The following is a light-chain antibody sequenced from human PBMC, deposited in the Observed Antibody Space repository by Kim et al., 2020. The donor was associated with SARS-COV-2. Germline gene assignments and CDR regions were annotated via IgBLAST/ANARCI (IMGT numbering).Light chain of an antibody. Sequence: LSASVGDRVTITCRASQSISSYLSWYQQKPGKAPKLLIYAASSLQSGVPSRFSGSGSGTDFTLTISSLQPEDFATYYCQQSYSTHSFGQGTKLEI. CDR3: QQSYSTHS. V-gene: IGKV1-39*01. CDR2: AAS. CDR1: QSISSY. J-gene: IGKJ2*03.